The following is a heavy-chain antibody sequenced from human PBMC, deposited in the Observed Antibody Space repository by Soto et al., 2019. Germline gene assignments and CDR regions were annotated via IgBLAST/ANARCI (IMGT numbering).Heavy chain of an antibody. CDR3: ARLQAAAGDNDLTFDY. D-gene: IGHD6-13*01. J-gene: IGHJ4*02. Sequence: GGSLKISCKAFGYSFNIFWVGWGRQLPGKGLEWMGVVYPDDSDTIYSPSFQGQVTISVDKSISTAYLQWSSLKASDTAMYYCARLQAAAGDNDLTFDYWGQGTLVTVSS. V-gene: IGHV5-51*01. CDR2: VYPDDSDT. CDR1: GYSFNIFW.